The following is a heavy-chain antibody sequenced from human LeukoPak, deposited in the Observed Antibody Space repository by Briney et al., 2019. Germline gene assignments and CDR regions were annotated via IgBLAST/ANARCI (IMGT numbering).Heavy chain of an antibody. CDR3: TRRGGLSSGRSFDY. V-gene: IGHV3-20*04. Sequence: GGSLRLSCAATGFTFKDYGMHWVRQPPGKGLEWVSGINWNGGGTDYADSVKGRFTISRDNAKNSLFLQMDGLRAEDTAVYYCTRRGGLSSGRSFDYRGQGTLVTVSS. D-gene: IGHD3-10*02. J-gene: IGHJ4*02. CDR1: GFTFKDYG. CDR2: INWNGGGT.